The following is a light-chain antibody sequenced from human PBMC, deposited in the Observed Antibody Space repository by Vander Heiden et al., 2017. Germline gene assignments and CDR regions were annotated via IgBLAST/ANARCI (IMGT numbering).Light chain of an antibody. Sequence: QSALTHPASVSASPGLSITIPCTGTSSDIGAYNYVSWYQQHPGKAPKLIIYDVTNRPSGVSNRFSGSKSGSTASLTISGLQAGDEADYYCCSYTTLTTGVFGTGTKVTVL. CDR2: DVT. J-gene: IGLJ1*01. CDR3: CSYTTLTTGV. CDR1: SSDIGAYNY. V-gene: IGLV2-14*03.